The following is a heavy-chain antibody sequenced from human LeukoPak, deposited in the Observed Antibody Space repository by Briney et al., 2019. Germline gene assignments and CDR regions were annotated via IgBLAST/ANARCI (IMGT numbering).Heavy chain of an antibody. CDR1: GFTFCSYA. D-gene: IGHD5-12*01. CDR3: AIYSGYGTNAFDI. Sequence: GGSLRLSCAASGFTFCSYAMTWGRQGPGEGVEWVSDISGGGGNTYYADSVKGRFTISRDNSKNTLYLQMHSLRAEDTAVYYCAIYSGYGTNAFDIWGQGTMVTVSS. V-gene: IGHV3-23*01. CDR2: ISGGGGNT. J-gene: IGHJ3*02.